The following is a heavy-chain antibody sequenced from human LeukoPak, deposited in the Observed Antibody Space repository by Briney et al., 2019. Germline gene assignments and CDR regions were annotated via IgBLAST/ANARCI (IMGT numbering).Heavy chain of an antibody. V-gene: IGHV4-34*01. CDR1: GGSFSGYY. D-gene: IGHD3-16*02. J-gene: IGHJ4*02. Sequence: PSETLSLTCAVYGGSFSGYYWSWIRQPPGEGLEWIGEINHSGSTNYNPSLKSRVTISVDTSKNQFSLKLSSVTAADTAVYYCAGVWGSYRYSTFDYWGQGTLVTVSS. CDR3: AGVWGSYRYSTFDY. CDR2: INHSGST.